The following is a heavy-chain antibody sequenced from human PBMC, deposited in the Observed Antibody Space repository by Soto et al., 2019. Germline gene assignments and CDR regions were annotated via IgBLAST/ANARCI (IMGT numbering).Heavy chain of an antibody. Sequence: SETLSLTCAVYGGSFSGYYWSWIRQPSGKGLEWIGEINHSGSTNYNPSLKSRVTISVDKSISTAYLQWSSLKASDTAMYYCARLAMATRRGYYGMDVWGQGTTVTVSS. CDR1: GGSFSGYY. J-gene: IGHJ6*02. D-gene: IGHD5-12*01. CDR2: INHSGST. CDR3: ARLAMATRRGYYGMDV. V-gene: IGHV4-34*01.